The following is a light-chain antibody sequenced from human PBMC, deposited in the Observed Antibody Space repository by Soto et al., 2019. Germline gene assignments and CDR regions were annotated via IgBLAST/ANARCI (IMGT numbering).Light chain of an antibody. J-gene: IGKJ1*01. CDR3: HQYDRWT. V-gene: IGKV3-20*01. CDR1: QSFNSIY. Sequence: EIVLTQSPGTLSLSPGERATLSCRASQSFNSIYLAWYQQKPGQAPRLLIYGASSRATGIPDRCSGSGSGTDFTLTISRTEPEDFAVYYCHQYDRWTFGQGTKVDIK. CDR2: GAS.